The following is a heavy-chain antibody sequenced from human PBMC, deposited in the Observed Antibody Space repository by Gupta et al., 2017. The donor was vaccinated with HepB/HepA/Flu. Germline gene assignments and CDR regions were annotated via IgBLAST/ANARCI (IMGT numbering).Heavy chain of an antibody. CDR2: IIPIFGTA. CDR1: GGTFSSYA. CDR3: ATSGMRAARPFDY. D-gene: IGHD6-6*01. J-gene: IGHJ4*02. V-gene: IGHV1-69*06. Sequence: QVQLVQSGAEVKKPGSSVKVSCKASGGTFSSYAISWVRQAPGQGLEWMGGIIPIFGTAKYAQKLQGRVTITADKSTSTAYMELSSLRSEDTAGYDCATSGMRAARPFDYWGQGTLVTVSS.